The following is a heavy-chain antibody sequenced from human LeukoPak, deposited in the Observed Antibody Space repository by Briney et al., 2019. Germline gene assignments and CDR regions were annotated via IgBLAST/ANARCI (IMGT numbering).Heavy chain of an antibody. J-gene: IGHJ4*02. CDR2: ISGSGGST. V-gene: IGHV3-23*01. CDR1: GFTFSSYA. D-gene: IGHD6-19*01. Sequence: GGSLRLYCAASGFTFSSYAMSWVRQAPGKGLEWVSAISGSGGSTYYADSVKGRFTISRDNSKNTLYLQMNSLRAEDTAVYHCATKSNPIAVAVWYYFDYWGQGTLVTVSS. CDR3: ATKSNPIAVAVWYYFDY.